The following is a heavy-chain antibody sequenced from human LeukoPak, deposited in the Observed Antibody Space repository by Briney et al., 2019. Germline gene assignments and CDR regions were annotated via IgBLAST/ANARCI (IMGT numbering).Heavy chain of an antibody. CDR2: INHSES. V-gene: IGHV4-34*01. CDR3: ASRPDITTTSSGWFDP. D-gene: IGHD1-14*01. J-gene: IGHJ5*02. CDR1: GGSFSGYY. Sequence: PSETLSLTCAVSGGSFSGYYWSWIRQPPGKGLEWIGEINHSESNYNPSLKSRVTVSLDTSKNQFSLKLRSVTAADTAVYYCASRPDITTTSSGWFDPWGQGTLVPVSA.